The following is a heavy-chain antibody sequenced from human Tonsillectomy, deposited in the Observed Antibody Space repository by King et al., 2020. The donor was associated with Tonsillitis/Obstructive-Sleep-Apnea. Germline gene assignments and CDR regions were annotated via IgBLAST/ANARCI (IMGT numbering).Heavy chain of an antibody. D-gene: IGHD3-10*01. CDR2: ISYDGSNK. CDR1: GFTFSSYG. Sequence: VQLVESGGGVVQPGRSLRLSCAASGFTFSSYGMHWVRQAPGKGLEWVAVISYDGSNKYYADSVKGRFTISRDNSKNTLYLQMNSLRAEDTAVYYCANEYYYGSGSYYENPYDAFDIWGQGTMVTVSS. V-gene: IGHV3-30*18. J-gene: IGHJ3*02. CDR3: ANEYYYGSGSYYENPYDAFDI.